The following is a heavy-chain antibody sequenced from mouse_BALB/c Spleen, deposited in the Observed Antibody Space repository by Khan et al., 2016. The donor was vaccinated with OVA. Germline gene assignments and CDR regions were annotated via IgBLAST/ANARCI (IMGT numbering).Heavy chain of an antibody. Sequence: EVQLQESGPELMKPGASVKISCKASGYSFTSYYIHWVMESHGKSLEWIGYIDPFSGDTTYNQKFKGKATLTVDKSSSTAYILLSNLTSEDSAVYYCTRHGYVAWFTYWGQGTLVTVFA. CDR1: GYSFTSYY. D-gene: IGHD2-2*01. CDR2: IDPFSGDT. V-gene: IGHV1S135*01. CDR3: TRHGYVAWFTY. J-gene: IGHJ3*01.